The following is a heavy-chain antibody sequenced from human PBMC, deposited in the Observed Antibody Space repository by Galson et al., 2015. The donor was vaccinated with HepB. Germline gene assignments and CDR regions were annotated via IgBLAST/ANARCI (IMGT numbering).Heavy chain of an antibody. CDR1: GFTFSNAW. CDR2: IKSKTDGGTA. D-gene: IGHD6-25*01. V-gene: IGHV3-15*05. CDR3: ATTQSSRQVGYSVTTRLRRYGMDV. J-gene: IGHJ6*02. Sequence: SLRLSCAVSGFTFSNAWMTWVRQAPGKGLEWVGRIKSKTDGGTADYAAPVRGRFTISRDDSKKTLYLQMNSLKTEDTAVYYCATTQSSRQVGYSVTTRLRRYGMDVWGQGTTVTVSS.